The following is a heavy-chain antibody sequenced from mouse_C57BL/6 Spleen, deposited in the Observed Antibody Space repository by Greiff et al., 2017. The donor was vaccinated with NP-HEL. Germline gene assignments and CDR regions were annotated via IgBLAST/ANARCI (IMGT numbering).Heavy chain of an antibody. CDR2: INPGSGGT. J-gene: IGHJ2*01. Sequence: QVQLKESGAELVRPGTSVKVSCKASGYAFTNYLIEWVKQRPGQGLEWIGVINPGSGGTNYNEKFKGKATLTADKSSSTAYMQLSSLTSEDSAVYFCARGYYGNLDYWGQGTTLTVSS. CDR3: ARGYYGNLDY. CDR1: GYAFTNYL. V-gene: IGHV1-54*01. D-gene: IGHD2-1*01.